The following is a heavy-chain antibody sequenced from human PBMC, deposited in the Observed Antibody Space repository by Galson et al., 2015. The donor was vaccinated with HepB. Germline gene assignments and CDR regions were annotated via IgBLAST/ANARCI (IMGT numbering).Heavy chain of an antibody. CDR1: GGTFSSYA. Sequence: SVKVSCKASGGTFSSYAISWVRQAPGQGLEWMGGIVPIFGTANYAQKFQGRVTITADESTSTAYMELSSLRSEDTAVYHCARWGTTVTTFEESNWFDPWGQGTLVTVSS. J-gene: IGHJ5*02. V-gene: IGHV1-69*13. CDR2: IVPIFGTA. CDR3: ARWGTTVTTFEESNWFDP. D-gene: IGHD4-11*01.